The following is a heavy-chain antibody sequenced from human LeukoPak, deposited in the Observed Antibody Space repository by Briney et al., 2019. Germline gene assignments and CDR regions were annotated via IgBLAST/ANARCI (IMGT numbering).Heavy chain of an antibody. D-gene: IGHD2-2*01. CDR3: ARPYCSSTSCYRSYYYGMDV. V-gene: IGHV1-69*04. Sequence: SVKASCKASGGTFSSYAISWVRQAPGQGLEWMGRIIPILGIANYAQKFQGRVTITADKSTSTAYMELSSLRSEDTAVYYCARPYCSSTSCYRSYYYGMDVWGQGTTVTVSS. CDR2: IIPILGIA. CDR1: GGTFSSYA. J-gene: IGHJ6*02.